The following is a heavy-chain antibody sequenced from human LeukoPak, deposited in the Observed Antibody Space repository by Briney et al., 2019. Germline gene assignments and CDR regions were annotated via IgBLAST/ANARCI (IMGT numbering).Heavy chain of an antibody. CDR2: IYPRDSDT. J-gene: IGHJ4*02. Sequence: GESLKISCKGSGYRFTDYWIGWVRQMPGKGLDWMGIIYPRDSDTRYSPSFQGHVTISADKSISTVYLQWSSLKASDAAMYYCAIRYSGSYNDYWGQGTLVTVSS. V-gene: IGHV5-51*01. CDR1: GYRFTDYW. CDR3: AIRYSGSYNDY. D-gene: IGHD1-26*01.